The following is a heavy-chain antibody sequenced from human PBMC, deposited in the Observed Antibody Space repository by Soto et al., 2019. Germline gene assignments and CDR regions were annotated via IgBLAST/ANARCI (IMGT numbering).Heavy chain of an antibody. V-gene: IGHV4-34*01. CDR3: ATANWSHHYFDP. CDR2: INHSGST. CDR1: GGSFSGYY. D-gene: IGHD1-1*01. Sequence: QVRLQQWGTGLLKSSETLSLTCAVYGGSFSGYYWSWLRQPPGKGLEWIGEINHSGSTNYNPSLTSRGTISVHTSKNQFPLKVTSVTAADTAVYYCATANWSHHYFDPWGQGTVVTVSS. J-gene: IGHJ5*02.